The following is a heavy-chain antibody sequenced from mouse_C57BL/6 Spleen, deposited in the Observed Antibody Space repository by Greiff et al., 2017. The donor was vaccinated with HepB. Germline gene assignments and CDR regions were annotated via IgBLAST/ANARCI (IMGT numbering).Heavy chain of an antibody. J-gene: IGHJ2*01. CDR1: GFTFSDYG. Sequence: DVQLVESGGGLVKPGGSLKLSCAASGFTFSDYGMHWVRQAPEKGLEWVAYISSGSSTIYYADTVKGRFTISRDNAKNTLFLQMTSLRSEDTAMYYCASLFITTVVAHFDYWGQGTTLTVSS. D-gene: IGHD1-1*01. V-gene: IGHV5-17*01. CDR2: ISSGSSTI. CDR3: ASLFITTVVAHFDY.